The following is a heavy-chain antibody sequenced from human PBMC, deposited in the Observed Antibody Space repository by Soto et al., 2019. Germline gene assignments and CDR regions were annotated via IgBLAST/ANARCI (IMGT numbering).Heavy chain of an antibody. CDR1: GYPHTELS. V-gene: IGHV1-24*01. D-gene: IGHD6-19*01. CDR2: FDPADGET. Sequence: ASVKVSCKHSGYPHTELSMHWERQATGKWLEWVGGFDPADGETIYARKFPVRVTMTEDTATDTAYMELSXLRSEDTAVYYWTTGTGYSSRWYGRALDIGAQGTMVAVSS. J-gene: IGHJ3*02. CDR3: TTGTGYSSRWYGRALDI.